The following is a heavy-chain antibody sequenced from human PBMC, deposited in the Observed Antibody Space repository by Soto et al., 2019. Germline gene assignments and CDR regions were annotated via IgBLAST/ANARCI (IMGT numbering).Heavy chain of an antibody. V-gene: IGHV3-11*01. Sequence: PGGSLRLSCATSGFTFSDYYMSWIRQAPGKGLEWVSYIGTRGNTKYYADSVRGRFTISRDNAKNSLYLQMNNLRADDTAVYYCARDGTEYYGEYYDYWGQGIPVTVSS. CDR2: IGTRGNTK. CDR3: ARDGTEYYGEYYDY. CDR1: GFTFSDYY. J-gene: IGHJ4*02. D-gene: IGHD4-17*01.